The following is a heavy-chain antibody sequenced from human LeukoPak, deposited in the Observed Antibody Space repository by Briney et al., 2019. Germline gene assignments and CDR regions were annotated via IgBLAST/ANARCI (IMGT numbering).Heavy chain of an antibody. Sequence: GGFLRLSCAVSGFTVSRNYMNWVRQAPGKGLEWVSVIYGGGSTYYADSVKGRFTISRDNSKGTLYLQMNSLRAEDTAVYYCARGAGNTVSTRFFDYWGQGTLVTVSS. CDR1: GFTVSRNY. CDR2: IYGGGST. D-gene: IGHD5/OR15-5a*01. CDR3: ARGAGNTVSTRFFDY. V-gene: IGHV3-53*01. J-gene: IGHJ4*02.